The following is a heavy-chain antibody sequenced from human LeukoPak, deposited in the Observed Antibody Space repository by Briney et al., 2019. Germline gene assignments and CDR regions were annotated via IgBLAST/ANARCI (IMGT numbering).Heavy chain of an antibody. Sequence: ASVKVSCKASGYTFTSYDINWVRQAPGQGLEWMGIINPSGGSTSYAQKFQGRVTMTRDTSTSTVYMELSSLRSEDTAVYYCASQEAYTRVYWGQGTLVTVSS. J-gene: IGHJ4*02. CDR3: ASQEAYTRVY. CDR1: GYTFTSYD. D-gene: IGHD2-21*01. CDR2: INPSGGST. V-gene: IGHV1-46*01.